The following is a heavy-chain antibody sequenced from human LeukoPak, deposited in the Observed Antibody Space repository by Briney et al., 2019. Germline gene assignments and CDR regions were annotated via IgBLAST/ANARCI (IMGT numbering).Heavy chain of an antibody. CDR3: AKDKGSGYYYYYYMDV. CDR2: ISSSSSTI. V-gene: IGHV3-48*01. Sequence: GGSLRLSCAASGFTFSSYSMNWVRQAPGKGLEWVSYISSSSSTIYYADSVKGRFIISRDNSKNTLHLQMNSLRAEDTAVYYCAKDKGSGYYYYYYMDVWGKGTTATVSS. CDR1: GFTFSSYS. J-gene: IGHJ6*03. D-gene: IGHD3-10*01.